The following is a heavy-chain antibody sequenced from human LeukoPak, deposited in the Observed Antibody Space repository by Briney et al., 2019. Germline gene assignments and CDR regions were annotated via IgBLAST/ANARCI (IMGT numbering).Heavy chain of an antibody. D-gene: IGHD3-10*01. CDR3: AKVLTMVRYPTSEGVDY. CDR2: ISYDGSNK. V-gene: IGHV3-30*18. Sequence: PGGSLRLSCAASGFTFSSYGMHWVRQAPGKGLEWVAVISYDGSNKYYADSVKGRFTISRDNSKNTLYLQMNSLRAEDTAVYYCAKVLTMVRYPTSEGVDYWGQGTLVTVSS. CDR1: GFTFSSYG. J-gene: IGHJ4*02.